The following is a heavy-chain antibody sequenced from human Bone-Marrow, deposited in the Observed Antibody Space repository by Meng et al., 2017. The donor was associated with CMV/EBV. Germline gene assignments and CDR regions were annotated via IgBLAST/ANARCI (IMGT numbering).Heavy chain of an antibody. Sequence: ASVKVSCKASGYTFTGYYMHWVRQAPGQGLEWMGWISAYNGNTNYAQKLQGRVTMTTDTSTSTAYMELRSLRFDDTAVYYCARDGGGASSSTRYGMDVWGQGTTVTASS. V-gene: IGHV1-18*04. CDR2: ISAYNGNT. CDR3: ARDGGGASSSTRYGMDV. CDR1: GYTFTGYY. J-gene: IGHJ6*02. D-gene: IGHD6-6*01.